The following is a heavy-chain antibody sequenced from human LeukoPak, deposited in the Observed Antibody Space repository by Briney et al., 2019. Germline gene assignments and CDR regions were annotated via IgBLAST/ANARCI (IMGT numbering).Heavy chain of an antibody. D-gene: IGHD1-14*01. CDR1: GGSISSSSYY. V-gene: IGHV4-39*07. J-gene: IGHJ5*02. CDR3: ARITPGNWFDP. CDR2: IYYSGST. Sequence: SETLSLTCTVSGGSISSSSYYWGWIRQPPGKGLEWIGSIYYSGSTYYNPSLKSRVTISVDTSRNQFSLKLSSVTAADTAVYYCARITPGNWFDPWGQGTLVTVSS.